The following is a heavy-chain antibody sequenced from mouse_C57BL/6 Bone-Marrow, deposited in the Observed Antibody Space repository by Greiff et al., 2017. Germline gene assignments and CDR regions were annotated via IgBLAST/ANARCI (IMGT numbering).Heavy chain of an antibody. CDR2: IYPGGGYT. D-gene: IGHD4-1*01. CDR1: GYTFTNYW. J-gene: IGHJ2*01. CDR3: ARAPNWVYFDY. V-gene: IGHV1-63*01. Sequence: VQLQQSGAELVRPGTSVKMSCKASGYTFTNYWIGWAKQKPGHGLEWIGDIYPGGGYTNYNEKFKGKATLTADKSSSTAYMQFSSLTSEDSAIYYCARAPNWVYFDYWGQGTTLTVSS.